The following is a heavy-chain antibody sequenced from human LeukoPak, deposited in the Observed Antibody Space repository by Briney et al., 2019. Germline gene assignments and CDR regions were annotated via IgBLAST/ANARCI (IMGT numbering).Heavy chain of an antibody. D-gene: IGHD6-13*01. J-gene: IGHJ3*02. Sequence: GESLKISCKGSGYIFNSYXXXXXXXMPXKGXEWXGXXYPGDFXTRYSPSFQGQVTISADKSISTAYLQWSSLKASDTARYYCARHGRISWSHDAFDIWGQGTMVTVSS. CDR1: GYIFNSYX. V-gene: IGHV5-51*01. CDR2: XYPGDFXT. CDR3: ARHGRISWSHDAFDI.